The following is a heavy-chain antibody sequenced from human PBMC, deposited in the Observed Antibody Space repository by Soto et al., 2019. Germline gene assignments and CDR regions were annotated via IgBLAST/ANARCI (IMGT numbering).Heavy chain of an antibody. CDR2: IYSGGST. CDR1: GFTVSSHY. V-gene: IGHV3-53*01. D-gene: IGHD3-10*01. J-gene: IGHJ4*02. Sequence: EVQLVESGGGLIQPGGSLRLSCAASGFTVSSHYMSWVRQAPGKGLEWVSVIYSGGSTYYADSVKGRFTISRDNSKNTLYLQMNSLRAEDTAVYYCARGRRWFGEAYYFDYWGQGTLVTVSS. CDR3: ARGRRWFGEAYYFDY.